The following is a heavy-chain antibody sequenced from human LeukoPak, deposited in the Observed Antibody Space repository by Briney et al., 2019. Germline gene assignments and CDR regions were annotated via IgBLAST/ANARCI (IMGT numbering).Heavy chain of an antibody. V-gene: IGHV3-74*01. CDR1: GFTFSNFW. Sequence: PGGSLRLSCATSGFTFSNFWMHWVRQAPGKGLVWVSRITPDGGGADYMDSVRGRFTISRDNAKNTLYLQMNSLGAEDTAVYYCAKNSRSSSWYSPVYWGQGTLVTVSS. CDR3: AKNSRSSSWYSPVY. CDR2: ITPDGGGA. D-gene: IGHD6-13*01. J-gene: IGHJ4*02.